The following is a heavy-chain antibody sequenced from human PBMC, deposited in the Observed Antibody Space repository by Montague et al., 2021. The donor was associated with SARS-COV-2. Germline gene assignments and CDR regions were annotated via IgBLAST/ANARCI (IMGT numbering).Heavy chain of an antibody. J-gene: IGHJ6*02. CDR1: GFTFSSYW. D-gene: IGHD3-9*01. CDR3: AREDYDILTGYYSPYYYYGMDV. CDR2: IKQDGSEK. V-gene: IGHV3-7*01. Sequence: SLRFSCAASGFTFSSYWMNWVRQAPGKGLEWVANIKQDGSEKYFVDSVKGRFTISRDNAQNSLYLQMNSLRAEDTAVYYCAREDYDILTGYYSPYYYYGMDVWGQGTTVTVSS.